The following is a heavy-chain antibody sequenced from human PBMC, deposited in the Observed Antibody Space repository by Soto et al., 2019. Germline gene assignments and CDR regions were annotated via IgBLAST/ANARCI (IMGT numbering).Heavy chain of an antibody. CDR3: TRHGYYYRSGNCHF. V-gene: IGHV4-39*01. CDR1: GDSIISEIYY. D-gene: IGHD3-10*01. J-gene: IGHJ4*02. CDR2: ILYSGST. Sequence: QLHLQESGPGLVRPSETLSLICTVSGDSIISEIYYWGWIRQSPGKGLEWIGSILYSGSTYYNPSLKSRVTMSADTSKSQFSLKLNSVTAADTAVYYCTRHGYYYRSGNCHFWGQGTLVTVSS.